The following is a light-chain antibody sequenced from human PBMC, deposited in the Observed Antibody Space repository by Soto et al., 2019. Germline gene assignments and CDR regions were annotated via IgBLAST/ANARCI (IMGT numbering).Light chain of an antibody. J-gene: IGKJ4*01. CDR1: QNIDNY. CDR2: TTY. Sequence: DIQMTQSPSSLSASVGDRVTLTCRASQNIDNYLNWYRQKPGNAPKLLIFTTYSLKSGVPSRFSGGGSGRDFTLTINSLQPEDSATYFCQQSYISPLTFGGGT. V-gene: IGKV1-39*01. CDR3: QQSYISPLT.